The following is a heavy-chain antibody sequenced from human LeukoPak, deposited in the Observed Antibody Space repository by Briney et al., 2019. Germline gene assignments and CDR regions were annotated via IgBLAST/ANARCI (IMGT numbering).Heavy chain of an antibody. CDR1: GYTFTNFG. V-gene: IGHV1-18*01. CDR2: INAYNGNT. CDR3: ARGLRGRWLVSYYYYMDV. J-gene: IGHJ6*03. Sequence: GASVKVSCKGSGYTFTNFGISWVRQAPGQGLEWMGWINAYNGNTDYAQNLQGRVTMTTDTSTSTAYMELSSLRSEDTAVYYCARGLRGRWLVSYYYYMDVWGKGTTVTISS. D-gene: IGHD6-19*01.